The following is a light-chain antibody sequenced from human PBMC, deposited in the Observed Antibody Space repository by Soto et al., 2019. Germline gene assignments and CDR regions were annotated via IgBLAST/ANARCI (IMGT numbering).Light chain of an antibody. CDR3: QQYNNWPLQFT. CDR2: GAS. J-gene: IGKJ3*01. Sequence: EIVMTQSPATLSVSPGERATLSCRASQSVSSNSAWYQQKPGQAPRLLIYGASTRATGIPARFSGSGSGTEFTLTISSLQSEDFAVYYCQQYNNWPLQFTFGPGTKVDIK. CDR1: QSVSSN. V-gene: IGKV3-15*01.